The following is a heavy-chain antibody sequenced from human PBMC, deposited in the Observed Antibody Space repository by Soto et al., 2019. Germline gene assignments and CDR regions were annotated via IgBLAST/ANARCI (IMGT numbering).Heavy chain of an antibody. D-gene: IGHD5-18*01. CDR3: ARDHYVDTAKRSGPWFDP. J-gene: IGHJ5*02. V-gene: IGHV3-30*09. Sequence: GGSLRLSCAASGFTFSSYAMHWVRQAPGKGLEWVAVISYDGSNKYYADSVKGRFAISRDNSKNTLYLQMNSLRAEDTAVYYCARDHYVDTAKRSGPWFDPWGQGTLVTVSS. CDR1: GFTFSSYA. CDR2: ISYDGSNK.